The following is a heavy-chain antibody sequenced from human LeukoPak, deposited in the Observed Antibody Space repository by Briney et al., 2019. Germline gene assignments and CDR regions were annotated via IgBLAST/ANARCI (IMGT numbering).Heavy chain of an antibody. J-gene: IGHJ4*02. CDR3: ATDDPLGSGYYFTY. D-gene: IGHD3-22*01. Sequence: SVKVSCKASGGTFSSYAISWVRQAPGQGLEWMGRIIPIFGTANYAQKFQGRVTITTDESTSTAYMEPSSLRSEDTAVYYCATDDPLGSGYYFTYWGQGTLVTVSS. V-gene: IGHV1-69*05. CDR2: IIPIFGTA. CDR1: GGTFSSYA.